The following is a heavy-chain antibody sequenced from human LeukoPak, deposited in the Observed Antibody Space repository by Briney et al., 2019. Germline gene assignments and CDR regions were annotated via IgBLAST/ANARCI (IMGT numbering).Heavy chain of an antibody. CDR2: INHSGST. V-gene: IGHV4-34*01. CDR1: GGSFSGYY. CDR3: ASYNWNDVRHWFDP. D-gene: IGHD1-1*01. J-gene: IGHJ5*02. Sequence: KSSETLSLTCAVYGGSFSGYYWSWIRQPPGKGLEWIGEINHSGSTNYNPSLKSRVTIPVDTSKNQFSLILSSVTAADTAVYYCASYNWNDVRHWFDPWGQGTLVTVSS.